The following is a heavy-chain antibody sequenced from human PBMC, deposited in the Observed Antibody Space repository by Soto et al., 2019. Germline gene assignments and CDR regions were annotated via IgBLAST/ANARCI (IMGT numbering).Heavy chain of an antibody. Sequence: TDTLSLTCTVSGRPISSSSYYWVWFRQPPGKGLEWIGSIYYSGSTYYNPSLKSRVTISVDTSKNQFSLKLSSVTAADTAGYYCARGYDTRGSEAFDSWGQGRMVT. J-gene: IGHJ3*02. CDR3: ARGYDTRGSEAFDS. V-gene: IGHV4-39*01. CDR1: GRPISSSSYY. D-gene: IGHD3-22*01. CDR2: IYYSGST.